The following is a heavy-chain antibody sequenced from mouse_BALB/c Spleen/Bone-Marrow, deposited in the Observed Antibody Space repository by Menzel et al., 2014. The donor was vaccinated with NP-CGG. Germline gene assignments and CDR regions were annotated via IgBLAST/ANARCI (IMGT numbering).Heavy chain of an antibody. J-gene: IGHJ4*01. Sequence: EVQLVESGAELVKPGASVKLSCTASGFNIKDTYMHWVKQRPEQGLEWIGRIDSANGNTKYDPKFQGKATITADTSSNTAYLQLSSLTSEDTAVYYCAREVDYAMDYWGQGTSVTVSS. CDR3: AREVDYAMDY. CDR1: GFNIKDTY. D-gene: IGHD1-1*01. CDR2: IDSANGNT. V-gene: IGHV14-3*02.